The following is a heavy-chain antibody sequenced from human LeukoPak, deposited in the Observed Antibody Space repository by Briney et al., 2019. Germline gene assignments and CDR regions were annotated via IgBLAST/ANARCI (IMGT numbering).Heavy chain of an antibody. V-gene: IGHV3-23*01. Sequence: GGSLRLSCAASGFTFSSYAMSWVRQAPGKGLEWVSAISGSGGSTYYADSVKGRFTISRDNSKNTLYLQVNSLRAEDTAVYYCAKTSHYDFWSGHQTNWFDPWGQGTLVTVSS. D-gene: IGHD3-3*01. J-gene: IGHJ5*02. CDR1: GFTFSSYA. CDR3: AKTSHYDFWSGHQTNWFDP. CDR2: ISGSGGST.